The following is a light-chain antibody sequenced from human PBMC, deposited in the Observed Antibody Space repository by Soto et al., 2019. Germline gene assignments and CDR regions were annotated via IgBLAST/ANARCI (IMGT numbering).Light chain of an antibody. J-gene: IGKJ1*01. CDR1: QTISSW. V-gene: IGKV1-5*03. CDR3: QHYNCYSEA. Sequence: DIQMTQSPSTLSGPVGDRVTITCRASQTISSWLAWYQQKPVKAPKLLIYKASTLKSGVPSRFSGSGSGTEFTLTISSLQPDDFATYYCQHYNCYSEAFGQGAKVDI. CDR2: KAS.